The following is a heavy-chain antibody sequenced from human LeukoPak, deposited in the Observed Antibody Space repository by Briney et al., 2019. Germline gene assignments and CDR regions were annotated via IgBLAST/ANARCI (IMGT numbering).Heavy chain of an antibody. J-gene: IGHJ6*02. V-gene: IGHV3-30*18. CDR3: AKDLVWGYDYVIYGMDV. Sequence: GGSLRLSCAASGFTFSSYGMHWVRQAPGKGLEWVAVISYDGSNKYYADSVKGRFTISRDNSKNTLYLQMNSLRAEDTAVYYCAKDLVWGYDYVIYGMDVWGQGTTVTVSS. D-gene: IGHD3-16*01. CDR2: ISYDGSNK. CDR1: GFTFSSYG.